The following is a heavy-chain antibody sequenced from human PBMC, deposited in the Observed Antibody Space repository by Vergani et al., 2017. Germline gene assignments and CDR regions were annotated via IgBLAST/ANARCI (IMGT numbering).Heavy chain of an antibody. CDR1: GFTFSSYA. J-gene: IGHJ6*03. CDR3: ARVGYYDFWSGYWTNYYYMDV. V-gene: IGHV4-38-2*01. Sequence: VQLLESGGGLVQPGGSLRLSCAASGFTFSSYAMSWVRQAPGKGLEWIGSIYYSGSTYYNPSLKSRVTISVDTSKNQFSLKLSSVTAADTAVYYCARVGYYDFWSGYWTNYYYMDVWGKGP. D-gene: IGHD3-3*01. CDR2: IYYSGST.